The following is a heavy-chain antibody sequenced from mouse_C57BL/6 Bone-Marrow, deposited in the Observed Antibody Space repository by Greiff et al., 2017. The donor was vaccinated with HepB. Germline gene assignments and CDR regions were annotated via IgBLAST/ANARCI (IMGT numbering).Heavy chain of an antibody. D-gene: IGHD1-1*01. CDR2: IYWDDDK. Sequence: QVTLKVSGPGILQSSQTLSLTCSFSGFSLSTSGMGVSWIRQPSGKGLEWLAHIYWDDDKRYNPSLKSRLTISKDTSRNQVFLKITSVDTADTATYYCARATYYYGSSSFAYWGQGTLVTVSA. CDR3: ARATYYYGSSSFAY. V-gene: IGHV8-12*01. CDR1: GFSLSTSGMG. J-gene: IGHJ3*01.